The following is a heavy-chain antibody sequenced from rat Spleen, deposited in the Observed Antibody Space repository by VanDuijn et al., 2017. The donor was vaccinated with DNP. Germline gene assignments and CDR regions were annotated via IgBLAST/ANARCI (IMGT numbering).Heavy chain of an antibody. V-gene: IGHV4-2*01. CDR1: GFNFNDHW. J-gene: IGHJ2*01. D-gene: IGHD1-11*01. CDR2: IHKDIRTI. Sequence: EVKLVESGGGLVQPGRSLKLSCAASGFNFNDHWMVWVRQAPGKGLDWIGQIHKDIRTIHYIPSLKDKFTISRDNAQNTLYLQMNKLGSEDTGIYYCAKGPNFGGWSDYFDYWGQGVMVTVSS. CDR3: AKGPNFGGWSDYFDY.